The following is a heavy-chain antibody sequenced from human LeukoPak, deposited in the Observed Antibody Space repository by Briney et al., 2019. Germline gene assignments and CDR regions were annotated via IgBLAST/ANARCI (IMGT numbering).Heavy chain of an antibody. V-gene: IGHV1-18*01. CDR1: DFTFTSYG. CDR3: ARGAYYSGDYSLSDAFDI. Sequence: ASVKVSCKASDFTFTSYGFSWVRQAPGQGLEWMGWISAYNGNTNYAERLQGRVTMTTDTSTSTAYMELRGLRSDDSAVYYCARGAYYSGDYSLSDAFDIWGRGTMVSVSS. D-gene: IGHD2-21*02. J-gene: IGHJ3*02. CDR2: ISAYNGNT.